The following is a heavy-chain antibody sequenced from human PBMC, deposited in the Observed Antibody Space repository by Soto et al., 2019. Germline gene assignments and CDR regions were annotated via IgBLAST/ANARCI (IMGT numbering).Heavy chain of an antibody. D-gene: IGHD6-19*01. CDR1: GYTFTSYG. V-gene: IGHV1-18*04. J-gene: IGHJ6*02. CDR3: ARETTVVVPAATGYSSGWYGPGGMDV. CDR2: ISAYNGNT. Sequence: GASVKVSCKASGYTFTSYGISWVRQAPGQGLEWMGWISAYNGNTNYAQKLQGRVTMTTDTSTSTAYMELRSLRSDDTAVYYCARETTVVVPAATGYSSGWYGPGGMDVWGQGTTVTVSS.